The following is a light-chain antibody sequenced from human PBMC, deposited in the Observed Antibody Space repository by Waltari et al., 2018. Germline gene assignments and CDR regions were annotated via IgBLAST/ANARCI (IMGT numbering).Light chain of an antibody. CDR1: QGISNY. CDR2: AAS. CDR3: QKYNSAPRSD. J-gene: IGKJ5*01. Sequence: DIQMTQSPSSLSASVGDRVTITCRASQGISNYLAWYQQKPGKVPNLLIYAASTLQSGVPSRCIGSGSGTDFTRTISSLQPEDAATYYCQKYNSAPRSDFGQGTRLEIK. V-gene: IGKV1-27*01.